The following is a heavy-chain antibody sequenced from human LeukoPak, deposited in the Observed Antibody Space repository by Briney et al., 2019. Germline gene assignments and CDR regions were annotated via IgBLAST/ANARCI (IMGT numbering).Heavy chain of an antibody. CDR1: GFTFSSYS. CDR3: ARSLLYYYDSSGYYPFDY. D-gene: IGHD3-22*01. J-gene: IGHJ4*02. CDR2: ISSSSSTI. V-gene: IGHV3-48*01. Sequence: GGSLRLSCAASGFTFSSYSMNWVRQAPGKGLEWVSYISSSSSTIYYADSEKGRFTISRDNAKNSLYLQMNSLRAEDTAVYYCARSLLYYYDSSGYYPFDYWGQGTLVTVSS.